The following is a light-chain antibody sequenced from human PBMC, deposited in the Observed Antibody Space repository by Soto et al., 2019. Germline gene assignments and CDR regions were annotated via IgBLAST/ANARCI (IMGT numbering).Light chain of an antibody. Sequence: GDRVTITCRASQTISSWLAWYQQKPGKAPNLLIYDASTLERGVPSRFSGTGSGTEFTLTIDRLQPDDFATYYCQQYHTSSITFGQGTRLGL. V-gene: IGKV1-5*01. CDR1: QTISSW. J-gene: IGKJ5*01. CDR3: QQYHTSSIT. CDR2: DAS.